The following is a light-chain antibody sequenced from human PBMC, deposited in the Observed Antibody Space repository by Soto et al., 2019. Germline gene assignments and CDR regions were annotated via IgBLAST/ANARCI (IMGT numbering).Light chain of an antibody. V-gene: IGKV3-15*01. CDR3: QQYQSWPIT. CDR2: AAS. Sequence: EIVMTQSPATLSVSPGARATLSCTASQNANTGLAWYQQKPGQAPRLLIYAASTRAAGIPARFSGSGSGTEFTLTISSLQSEDFAVYHCQQYQSWPITFGQGTRLE. J-gene: IGKJ5*01. CDR1: QNANTG.